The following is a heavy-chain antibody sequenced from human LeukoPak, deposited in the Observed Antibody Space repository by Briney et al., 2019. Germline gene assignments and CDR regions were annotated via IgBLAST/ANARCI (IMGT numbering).Heavy chain of an antibody. D-gene: IGHD3-16*01. CDR3: ASLHGGPGGIYYYYYGMDV. V-gene: IGHV3-53*01. CDR2: IYTGGNT. CDR1: GFTVSSTY. Sequence: GGSLRLSCAVSGFTVSSTYMSWVRQPPGKGLEWISVIYTGGNTFYTDSVRGRFTISRDNSKNTLYLQMNSPRAEDTAVYYCASLHGGPGGIYYYYYGMDVWGQGTTVTVSS. J-gene: IGHJ6*02.